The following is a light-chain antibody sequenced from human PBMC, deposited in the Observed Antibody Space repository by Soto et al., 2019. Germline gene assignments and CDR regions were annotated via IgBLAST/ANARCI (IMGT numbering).Light chain of an antibody. CDR1: QSVSSSY. Sequence: EIVLTQSPGTLSLSPGERVTLSCRASQSVSSSYLAWYQQKPGQAPRLLIYGASSRATGIPDRFSGSGSGTDFTLTISRLEPEDCAVYYCQQYGSSPYTFGQGNKLEIK. CDR3: QQYGSSPYT. CDR2: GAS. J-gene: IGKJ2*01. V-gene: IGKV3-20*01.